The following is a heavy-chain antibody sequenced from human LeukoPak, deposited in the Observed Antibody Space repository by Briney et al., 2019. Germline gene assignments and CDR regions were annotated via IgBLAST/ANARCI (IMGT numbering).Heavy chain of an antibody. CDR3: ARAPSPLSVAADPHLDY. D-gene: IGHD6-13*01. Sequence: ASVKVSCKASGYTFTAYYMHWVRQAPGQGLEWMGWIHPKSAGTNYAQRFQGRVTMTRDTSITTDYMHLTRLTSDDTAVYYCARAPSPLSVAADPHLDYWGQGTLVAVSS. J-gene: IGHJ4*02. CDR2: IHPKSAGT. V-gene: IGHV1-2*02. CDR1: GYTFTAYY.